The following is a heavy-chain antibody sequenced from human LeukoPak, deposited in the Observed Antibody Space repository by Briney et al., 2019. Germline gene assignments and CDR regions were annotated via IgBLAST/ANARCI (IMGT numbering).Heavy chain of an antibody. Sequence: GRSLRLSCVASGFTFDDYAMHWVRQAPGKGLEWVSGLNWNSGLIGYADSVKGRFTISRDNAKNSLYLQMNSLRAEDTASYYCAKDMAAYYYASGNIDYWGQGTLVTVSS. CDR1: GFTFDDYA. J-gene: IGHJ4*02. D-gene: IGHD3-10*01. V-gene: IGHV3-9*01. CDR2: LNWNSGLI. CDR3: AKDMAAYYYASGNIDY.